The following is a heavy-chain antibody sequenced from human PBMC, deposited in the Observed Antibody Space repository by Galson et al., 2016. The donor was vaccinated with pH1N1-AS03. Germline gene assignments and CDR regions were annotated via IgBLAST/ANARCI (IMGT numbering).Heavy chain of an antibody. V-gene: IGHV1-69*13. CDR2: IIPIFGSYGTP. CDR3: TTIAAADTDYDHSGMDV. Sequence: SVKVSCKASKDTFNTYAISWVRQAPGQGLEWMGGIIPIFGSYGTPKYTQKFQGRVTITADESTSTVYMDLRGLRSDDTAVYYCTTIAAADTDYDHSGMDVWGQGTTVTVS. J-gene: IGHJ6*02. D-gene: IGHD6-25*01. CDR1: KDTFNTYA.